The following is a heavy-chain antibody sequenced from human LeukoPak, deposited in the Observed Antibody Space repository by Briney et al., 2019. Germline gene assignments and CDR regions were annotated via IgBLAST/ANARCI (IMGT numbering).Heavy chain of an antibody. Sequence: GASVKVSCKASGYTFTSYDINWVRQATGQGLEWMGWMNPNSGNTGYAQKFQGRVTITRDTSASTAYMELSSLRSEDTAVYYCNIGYYDSSGTPQFDPWGQGTLVTVSS. CDR3: NIGYYDSSGTPQFDP. CDR2: MNPNSGNT. D-gene: IGHD3-22*01. V-gene: IGHV1-8*01. J-gene: IGHJ5*02. CDR1: GYTFTSYD.